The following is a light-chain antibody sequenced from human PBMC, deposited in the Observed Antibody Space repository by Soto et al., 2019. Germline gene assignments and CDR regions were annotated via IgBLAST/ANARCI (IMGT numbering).Light chain of an antibody. CDR1: QSVSSTS. V-gene: IGKV3-20*01. Sequence: EIVLMQSPCTLSFSAGERSALSFMTIQSVSSTSLAWYHQRPGQAPRLLIHAASRRAAGIPDRFSGSGSGTDFTLTISSLAPEDFGVYYCQQYGSSPTWTFGQGTKVDIK. CDR3: QQYGSSPTWT. J-gene: IGKJ1*01. CDR2: AAS.